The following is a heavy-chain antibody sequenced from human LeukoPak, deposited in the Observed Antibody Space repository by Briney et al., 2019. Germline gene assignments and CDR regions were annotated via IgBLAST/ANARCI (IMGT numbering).Heavy chain of an antibody. CDR1: GGSIGDDY. D-gene: IGHD7-27*01. Sequence: SETLSLTCTVSGGSIGDDYFTWIRQPAGKGLEWIGRIHSGGTTNYNPSLMSRVTLSIDTSKNQFSLNLSSVTAADTAVYFCARRSWGNNWFDPWGQGTLVTVSS. CDR2: IHSGGTT. CDR3: ARRSWGNNWFDP. V-gene: IGHV4-4*07. J-gene: IGHJ5*02.